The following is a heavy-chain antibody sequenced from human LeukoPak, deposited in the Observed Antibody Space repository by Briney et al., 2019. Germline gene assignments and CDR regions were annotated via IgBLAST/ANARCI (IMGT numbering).Heavy chain of an antibody. CDR2: IWYDGSNK. V-gene: IGHV3-33*06. D-gene: IGHD2-15*01. CDR3: AKSSRRYCSGGSCYFDY. CDR1: GFTFSSYG. J-gene: IGHJ4*02. Sequence: GSLRLSCAASGFTFSSYGMHWVRQAPGEGLEWVAVIWYDGSNKYYADSVKGRFTISRDNSKNTLYLQMNSLRAEDTAVYYCAKSSRRYCSGGSCYFDYWGQGTLVTVSS.